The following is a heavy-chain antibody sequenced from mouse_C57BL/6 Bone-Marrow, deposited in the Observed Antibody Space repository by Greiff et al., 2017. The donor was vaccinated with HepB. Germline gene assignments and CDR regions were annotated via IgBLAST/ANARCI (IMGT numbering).Heavy chain of an antibody. CDR3: TKVTTVVATDWYFDV. V-gene: IGHV6-6*01. D-gene: IGHD1-1*01. CDR2: IRNKANNHAT. CDR1: GFTFSDAW. J-gene: IGHJ1*03. Sequence: EVKLMESGGGLVQPGGSMKLSCAASGFTFSDAWMDWVRQSPAKGLEWVAEIRNKANNHATYYAESVKGRFTISRDDSKSSVYLQMNSLRAEDTGIYYCTKVTTVVATDWYFDVWGTGTTVTVSS.